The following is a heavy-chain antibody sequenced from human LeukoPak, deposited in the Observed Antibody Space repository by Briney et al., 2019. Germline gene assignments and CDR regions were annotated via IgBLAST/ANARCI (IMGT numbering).Heavy chain of an antibody. J-gene: IGHJ4*02. D-gene: IGHD3-10*01. CDR2: IYYSGST. CDR1: GGSISSYY. V-gene: IGHV4-59*01. CDR3: AMAGGSGTYYVDY. Sequence: SESLSLTCTVSGGSISSYYWSWIRQPTGKGLEWIGYIYYSGSTNYNPSLKSRVTISLDTSKNQFSLKLSSVTAADTAVYYCAMAGGSGTYYVDYWGQGTLVTVSS.